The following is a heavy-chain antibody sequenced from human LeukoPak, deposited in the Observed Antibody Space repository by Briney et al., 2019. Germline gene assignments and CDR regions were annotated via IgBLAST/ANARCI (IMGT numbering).Heavy chain of an antibody. V-gene: IGHV4-38-2*02. J-gene: IGHJ5*02. D-gene: IGHD3-10*01. CDR2: INHSGST. CDR1: GYSISSGYY. CDR3: ARGGGRYYYGSGSYYYWFDP. Sequence: SETLSLTCTVSGYSISSGYYWSWIRQPPGKGLEWIGEINHSGSTNYNPSLKSRVTISVDTSKNQFSLKLSSVTAADTAVYYCARGGGRYYYGSGSYYYWFDPWGQGTLVTVSS.